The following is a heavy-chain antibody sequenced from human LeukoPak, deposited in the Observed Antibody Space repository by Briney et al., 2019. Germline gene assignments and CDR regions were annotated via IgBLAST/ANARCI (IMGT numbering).Heavy chain of an antibody. J-gene: IGHJ6*03. CDR2: IYYSGST. Sequence: PSETLSLTCTVSGGSISSYYRSWIRQPPGKGLEWIGYIYYSGSTNYNPSLKSRVTISVDTSKNQFSLKLSSVTAADTAVYYCARSGGTYRYYYYMDVWGKGTTVTVSS. CDR3: ARSGGTYRYYYYMDV. V-gene: IGHV4-59*01. CDR1: GGSISSYY. D-gene: IGHD1-26*01.